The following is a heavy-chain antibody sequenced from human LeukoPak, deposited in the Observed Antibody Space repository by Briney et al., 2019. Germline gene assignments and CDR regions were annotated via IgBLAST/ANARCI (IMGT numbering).Heavy chain of an antibody. CDR3: ARGEPTSDYYDSSGLSYYYYYYMDV. V-gene: IGHV1-18*01. Sequence: ASVKVSCKASGYTFTSYGISWVRQAPGQGLEWMGWISAYNGNTNYAQKLQGRVTMTTDTSTSTAYMELRSLRSDDTAVYYCARGEPTSDYYDSSGLSYYYYYYMDVWGKGTTVTVSS. CDR1: GYTFTSYG. J-gene: IGHJ6*03. D-gene: IGHD3-22*01. CDR2: ISAYNGNT.